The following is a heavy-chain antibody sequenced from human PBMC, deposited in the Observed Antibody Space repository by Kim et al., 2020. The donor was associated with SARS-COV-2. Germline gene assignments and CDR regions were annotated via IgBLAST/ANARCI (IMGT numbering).Heavy chain of an antibody. D-gene: IGHD1-26*01. CDR3: ARDVLTHSYSGSYSSYYYG. CDR1: GGSFSGYY. J-gene: IGHJ6*01. CDR2: INHSGST. V-gene: IGHV4-34*01. Sequence: SETLSLTCAVYGGSFSGYYWSWIRQPPGKGLEWIGEINHSGSTNYNPSLKSRVTISVDTSKNQFSLKLSSVTAADTAVYYCARDVLTHSYSGSYSSYYYG.